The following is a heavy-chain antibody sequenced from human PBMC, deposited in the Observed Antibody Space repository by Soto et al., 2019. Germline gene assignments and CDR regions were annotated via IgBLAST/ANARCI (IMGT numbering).Heavy chain of an antibody. V-gene: IGHV3-74*01. J-gene: IGHJ4*02. CDR3: ARTYGSNSHFDY. CDR2: IHSDGGTT. D-gene: IGHD4-17*01. Sequence: GGSLRLSCAASGFTVSSYWMHWVRQAPGKGLVWVSRIHSDGGTTTYADSVKGRFTMSRDNAKNTLYLQMNSLRAEDTAVYYCARTYGSNSHFDYWGQGTLVTVSS. CDR1: GFTVSSYW.